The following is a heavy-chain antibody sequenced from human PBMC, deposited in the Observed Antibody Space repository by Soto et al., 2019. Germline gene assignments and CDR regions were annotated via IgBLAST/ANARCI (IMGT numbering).Heavy chain of an antibody. CDR3: ASFGEDYYYYGMAS. V-gene: IGHV3-53*01. CDR2: IYSGGST. Sequence: GGSLRLSCAASGFTVSSNYMSWVRQAPGKGLEWVSVIYSGGSTYYADSVKGRFTISRDNSKNTLYLQMNSLRAEDTAVYYCASFGEDYYYYGMASGAKGPRSPSP. D-gene: IGHD3-10*01. CDR1: GFTVSSNY. J-gene: IGHJ6*02.